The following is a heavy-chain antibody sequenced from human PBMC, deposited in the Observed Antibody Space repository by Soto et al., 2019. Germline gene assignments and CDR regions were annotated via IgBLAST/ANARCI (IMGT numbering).Heavy chain of an antibody. D-gene: IGHD6-19*01. Sequence: QVKLQESGPGLVKPSGTLSLTCTVSGGSIKTDVWWSWLRRPPGKGLEWIGEIYQNGHTNYNPSLKDQVTMAFDKSKYQFSLMLASGTAADTAMYYCARDAAVARETDRFDYWGQGILVTVSS. CDR2: IYQNGHT. CDR3: ARDAAVARETDRFDY. CDR1: GGSIKTDVW. V-gene: IGHV4-4*02. J-gene: IGHJ4*02.